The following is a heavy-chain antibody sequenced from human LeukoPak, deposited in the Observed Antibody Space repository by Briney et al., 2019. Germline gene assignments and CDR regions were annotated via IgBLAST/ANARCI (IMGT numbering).Heavy chain of an antibody. D-gene: IGHD6-13*01. CDR2: ISYDGSNK. V-gene: IGHV3-30*04. J-gene: IGHJ4*02. CDR1: GFTFSSYE. Sequence: PGGSLRLSCAASGFTFSSYEMNWVRQAPGKGLEWVAVISYDGSNKYYADSVKGRFTISRDNSKNTLYLQMNSLRAEDTAVYYCARDPDRVIAAAGHFDYWGQGTLVTVSS. CDR3: ARDPDRVIAAAGHFDY.